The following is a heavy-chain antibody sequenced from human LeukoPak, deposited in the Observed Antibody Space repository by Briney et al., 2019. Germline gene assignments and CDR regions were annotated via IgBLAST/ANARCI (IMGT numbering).Heavy chain of an antibody. CDR3: ARTEGDQLLWFGELPSKRWFDP. J-gene: IGHJ5*02. Sequence: ASVKVSCKASGYTFTSYDINWVRQATGQGLEWMGWMNPNSGNTGYAQKFQGRVTMTRNTSISTAYMELSSLRSEDTAVYYCARTEGDQLLWFGELPSKRWFDPWGQGTLVTVSS. D-gene: IGHD3-10*01. CDR1: GYTFTSYD. CDR2: MNPNSGNT. V-gene: IGHV1-8*01.